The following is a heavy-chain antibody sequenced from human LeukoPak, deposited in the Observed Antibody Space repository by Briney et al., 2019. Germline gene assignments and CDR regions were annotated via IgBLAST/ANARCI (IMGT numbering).Heavy chain of an antibody. CDR2: IYPRDGST. J-gene: IGHJ4*02. Sequence: ASVKVSCKASRYTFTSNYIHWVRQAPGQGLEWIGMIYPRDGSTSYAQKFQGRVTVTRDTSTSTVHMELSGLRSEDTAVYYCARDQEAFDYWGQGTLVTVSS. V-gene: IGHV1-46*01. CDR3: ARDQEAFDY. CDR1: RYTFTSNY.